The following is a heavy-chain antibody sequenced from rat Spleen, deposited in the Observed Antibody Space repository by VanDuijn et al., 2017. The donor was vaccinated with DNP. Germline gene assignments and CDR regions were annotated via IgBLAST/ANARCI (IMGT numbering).Heavy chain of an antibody. Sequence: EVQLVESGGGLVQPGRSLKLSCAASGFTFSNYDMAWVRQAPTKGLEWVASISPSGGSTYYRDSVKGRFTVSRDNAKSTLYLQMDSLRSEDTATYYCTTLGLRIITFYVMDAWGQGVSVTVSS. CDR2: ISPSGGST. CDR3: TTLGLRIITFYVMDA. J-gene: IGHJ4*01. CDR1: GFTFSNYD. V-gene: IGHV5-27*01. D-gene: IGHD1-6*01.